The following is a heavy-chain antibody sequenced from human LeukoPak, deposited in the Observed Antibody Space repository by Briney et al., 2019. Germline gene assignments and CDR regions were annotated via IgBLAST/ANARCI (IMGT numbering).Heavy chain of an antibody. D-gene: IGHD1-1*01. Sequence: GGSLRLSCAASGFTFSSYSMNWVRQAPGKGLEWVSSISSSSSYIYYADSVKGRFTISRDNAKNSLYLQMNILRAEDTAVYYCAKDVTGPPSYWGQGTLVTVSS. V-gene: IGHV3-21*04. J-gene: IGHJ4*02. CDR3: AKDVTGPPSY. CDR2: ISSSSSYI. CDR1: GFTFSSYS.